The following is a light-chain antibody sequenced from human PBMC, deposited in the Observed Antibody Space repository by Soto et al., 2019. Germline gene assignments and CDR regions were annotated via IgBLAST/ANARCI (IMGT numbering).Light chain of an antibody. Sequence: DIQMTESPSTLSASVGDRVTITCRASQSISGWLASYQQKPGKAPKLLIYDASSLKRGVPSRFSGSGSGTEFILTISSLQPDDVATYYCQQYDSFSGSFGQGTKVEFK. CDR2: DAS. J-gene: IGKJ1*01. V-gene: IGKV1-5*01. CDR1: QSISGW. CDR3: QQYDSFSGS.